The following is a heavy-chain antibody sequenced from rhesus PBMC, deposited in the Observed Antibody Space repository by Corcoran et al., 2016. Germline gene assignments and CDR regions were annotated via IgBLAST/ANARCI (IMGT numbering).Heavy chain of an antibody. CDR2: ICGSRGST. Sequence: QVQLRASGPAVGEPSGTLSLPCAVSGGSLRSPTRWRWIRPPPGKGLEWIGAICGSRGSTEYNPSLKSRVTISKDTSNNQFSLKLRSVTAADTAVYYCARDGSNYLLFDSWGQGVLVTVSS. D-gene: IGHD2-2*01. CDR1: GGSLRSPTR. CDR3: ARDGSNYLLFDS. V-gene: IGHV4-93*01. J-gene: IGHJ4*01.